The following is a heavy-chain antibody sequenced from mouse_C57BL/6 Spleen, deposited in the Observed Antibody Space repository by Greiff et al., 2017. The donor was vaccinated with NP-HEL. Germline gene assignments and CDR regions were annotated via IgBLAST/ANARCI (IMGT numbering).Heavy chain of an antibody. CDR2: IWSGGST. D-gene: IGHD1-1*01. V-gene: IGHV2-2*01. CDR3: ARNLDDGSSYAAY. Sequence: VQLQQSGPGLVQPSQSLSITCTVSGFSLTSYGVHWVRQSPGKGLEWLGVIWSGGSTDSNAAFISRLSISKDNSKSQVFFKMNSLQADDTAIYYCARNLDDGSSYAAYWGQGALVTVSA. CDR1: GFSLTSYG. J-gene: IGHJ3*01.